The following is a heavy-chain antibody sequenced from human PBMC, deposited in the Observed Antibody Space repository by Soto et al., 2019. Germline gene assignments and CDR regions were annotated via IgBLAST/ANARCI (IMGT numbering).Heavy chain of an antibody. D-gene: IGHD3-10*01. V-gene: IGHV1-18*01. CDR3: ARRASMVRGVSNWFDP. Sequence: ASVKVSCKASGYTFTSYGISWVRQAPGQGLEWMGWISAYNGNTNYAQKLQGRVTMTTDTSTSTAYMELRSLRSDDTAVYYCARRASMVRGVSNWFDPWGQGTLVTVSS. CDR2: ISAYNGNT. CDR1: GYTFTSYG. J-gene: IGHJ5*02.